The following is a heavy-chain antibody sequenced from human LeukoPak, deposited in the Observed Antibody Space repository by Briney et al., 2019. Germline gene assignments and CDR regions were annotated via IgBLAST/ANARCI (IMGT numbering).Heavy chain of an antibody. CDR3: ASPLYSSGYF. Sequence: GGSLRLSCAASGFTFSSYAMSWVRQTPGKGLEWVSGISRSGGATYYADSVKGRFTISRDNSKKTLYLQMNSLRGEDTAVYYCASPLYSSGYFWGQGTLVTVSS. D-gene: IGHD3-22*01. CDR2: ISRSGGAT. V-gene: IGHV3-23*01. J-gene: IGHJ4*02. CDR1: GFTFSSYA.